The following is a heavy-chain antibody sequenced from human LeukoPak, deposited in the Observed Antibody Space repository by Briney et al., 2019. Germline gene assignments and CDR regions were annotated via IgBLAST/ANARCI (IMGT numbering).Heavy chain of an antibody. CDR1: GGSISTTNYY. CDR2: VYYSGSS. CDR3: ARLWARCSGTSCYSNPYYFDY. D-gene: IGHD2-2*01. V-gene: IGHV4-39*01. J-gene: IGHJ4*02. Sequence: SETLSLTCSVSGGSISTTNYYWAWIRQPPGKGLEWIGSVYYSGSSNYNPSLKSRVTISVDTSKNQFSLKLSSVTAADTAIFYCARLWARCSGTSCYSNPYYFDYWGQGTLVTVSS.